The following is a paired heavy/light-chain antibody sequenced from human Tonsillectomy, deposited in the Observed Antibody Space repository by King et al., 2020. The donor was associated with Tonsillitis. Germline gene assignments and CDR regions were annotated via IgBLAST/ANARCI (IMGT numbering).Light chain of an antibody. J-gene: IGKJ5*01. V-gene: IGKV3-15*01. CDR3: QQYNNWPPIT. Sequence: EIVMTQSPATLSVSPGERATLSCRASQSVSSNLAWYQQKPGQAPRLLIYGTSTRATGIPARFSGSGSGTEFTLTISSLQSEDFAIYYCQQYNNWPPITFGQGTRLEIQ. CDR2: GTS. CDR1: QSVSSN.
Heavy chain of an antibody. Sequence: QVQLVQSGAEVKKPGSSVKVSCKASGGTFSSYDISWVRQAPGQGLEWMGGIIPIFGTANYAQKFQGRVTITADESTSTAYMELSSLRSEDTAVYYCARVFDNTYYYDSGGPYYFDYWGQGTLVTVSS. CDR2: IIPIFGTA. V-gene: IGHV1-69*01. CDR1: GGTFSSYD. J-gene: IGHJ4*02. CDR3: ARVFDNTYYYDSGGPYYFDY. D-gene: IGHD3-22*01.